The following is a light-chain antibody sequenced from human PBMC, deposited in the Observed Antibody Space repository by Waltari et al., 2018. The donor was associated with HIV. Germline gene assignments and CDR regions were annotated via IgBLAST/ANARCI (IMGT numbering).Light chain of an antibody. J-gene: IGKJ2*01. CDR3: QQYGTDFYT. CDR1: QSVDSW. Sequence: IQMTQSPSILSASVGDRISITCRASQSVDSWLAWYQQRPGNAPKLLIYKASILEYGVPARFSGSGSGTEFTLTINCLHPDDFATYVCQQYGTDFYTFGQGTRLDLK. CDR2: KAS. V-gene: IGKV1-5*03.